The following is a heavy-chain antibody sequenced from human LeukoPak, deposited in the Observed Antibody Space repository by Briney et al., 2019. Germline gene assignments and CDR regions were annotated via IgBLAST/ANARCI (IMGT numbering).Heavy chain of an antibody. CDR3: ARVSGPLGYYYYYGMDV. Sequence: SETLSLTCTVSGGSISSYYWSWIRQPPGKGLEWIGYIYYSGSTNYNPSLKSRVTISVDTSKNQLSLKLSSVIAADTAVYYCARVSGPLGYYYYYGMDVWGQGTTVTVSS. CDR2: IYYSGST. V-gene: IGHV4-59*01. CDR1: GGSISSYY. J-gene: IGHJ6*02. D-gene: IGHD3-10*01.